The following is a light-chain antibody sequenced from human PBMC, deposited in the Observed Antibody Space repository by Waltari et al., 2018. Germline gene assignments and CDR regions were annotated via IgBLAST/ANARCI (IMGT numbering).Light chain of an antibody. CDR3: QHYISAPWT. Sequence: DIQMTQFPSTLSASVGDTITITCRASQSIGTWLAWYQQKPGKAPKLLIHTTSNLESGVPSRFSGQGSETEFTLTISNLQPGDLATYYCQHYISAPWTFGQGTKVEI. CDR1: QSIGTW. V-gene: IGKV1-5*03. J-gene: IGKJ1*01. CDR2: TTS.